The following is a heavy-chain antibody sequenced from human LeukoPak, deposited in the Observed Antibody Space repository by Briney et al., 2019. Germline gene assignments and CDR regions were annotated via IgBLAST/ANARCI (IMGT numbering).Heavy chain of an antibody. Sequence: KSSETLSLTCTVSGGSISSYYWSWIRQPPGKGLEWIGYIYYSGSTNYNPSLKSRVTISVDTSKNQFSLKLSSVTAADTAVYYCARGRVEMATNFDYWGQGTLVTVSS. CDR1: GGSISSYY. J-gene: IGHJ4*02. CDR3: ARGRVEMATNFDY. V-gene: IGHV4-59*01. CDR2: IYYSGST. D-gene: IGHD5-12*01.